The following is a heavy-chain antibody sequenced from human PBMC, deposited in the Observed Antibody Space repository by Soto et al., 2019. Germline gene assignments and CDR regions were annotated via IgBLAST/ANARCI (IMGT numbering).Heavy chain of an antibody. Sequence: QVQLVESGGGLVKPGGSPRLSCAASGFTFSDYYMSWIRQAPGKGLERVSYISSSGSTIYYADSVKGRFTISRDNATNSLYLRMYSLRAEDTTVGFCAGGGWLEGGVSSGNFDYWGQGTLVTVSS. CDR2: ISSSGSTI. CDR1: GFTFSDYY. J-gene: IGHJ4*02. V-gene: IGHV3-11*01. D-gene: IGHD3-16*02. CDR3: AGGGWLEGGVSSGNFDY.